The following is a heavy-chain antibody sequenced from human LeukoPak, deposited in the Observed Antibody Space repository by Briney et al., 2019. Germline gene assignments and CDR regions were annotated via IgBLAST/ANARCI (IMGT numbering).Heavy chain of an antibody. D-gene: IGHD6-19*01. J-gene: IGHJ3*02. CDR3: ASIASSGWYGMAFDI. CDR1: GGTFSSYA. V-gene: IGHV1-69*04. CDR2: IIPILGIA. Sequence: SVKVSCKASGGTFSSYAISWVRQAPGQGLEWMGRIIPILGIANYAQKFQGRVTITADKSTSTAYMELSSLRSEDTAVYYCASIASSGWYGMAFDIWGQGTMVTVSS.